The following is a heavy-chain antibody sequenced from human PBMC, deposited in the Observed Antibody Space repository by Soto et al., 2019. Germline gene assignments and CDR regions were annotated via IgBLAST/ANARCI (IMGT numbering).Heavy chain of an antibody. CDR3: ARSGYYYDSSGPLFYYGMDV. CDR2: IYSGGST. J-gene: IGHJ6*02. Sequence: LRLSCAASGFTVSSNYMSWVRQAPGKGLEWVSVIYSGGSTYYADSVKGRFTISRDNSKNTLYLQMNSLRAEDTAVYYCARSGYYYDSSGPLFYYGMDVWGQGTTVTVSS. D-gene: IGHD3-22*01. V-gene: IGHV3-53*01. CDR1: GFTVSSNY.